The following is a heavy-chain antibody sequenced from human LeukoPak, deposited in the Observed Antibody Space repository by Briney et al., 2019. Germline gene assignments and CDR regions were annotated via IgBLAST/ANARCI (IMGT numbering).Heavy chain of an antibody. Sequence: ASVKVSCKASGYTFTSYDINWVRQATGQGLEWMGWMNPNSGNTGYAQKFQGRVTMTRNTSISTAYMELSSLRSEDTAVYYCHIYGETNDTFAIWGQGTMVTVSS. J-gene: IGHJ3*02. D-gene: IGHD2-21*01. V-gene: IGHV1-8*01. CDR3: HIYGETNDTFAI. CDR2: MNPNSGNT. CDR1: GYTFTSYD.